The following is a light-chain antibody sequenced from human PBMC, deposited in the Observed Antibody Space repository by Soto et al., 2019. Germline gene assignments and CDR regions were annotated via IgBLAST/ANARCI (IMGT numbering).Light chain of an antibody. CDR1: QSVSRY. CDR2: DAS. V-gene: IGKV3-11*01. Sequence: EIVLTQSPATLSLSPGERATLSCRASQSVSRYLAWYQQKPGQSPRLLIYDASNRATGIPARFSGSGSGTDFTLTISGLEPEDFAVYYCQQRSNWPGGTFGQGTKLEIK. CDR3: QQRSNWPGGT. J-gene: IGKJ2*01.